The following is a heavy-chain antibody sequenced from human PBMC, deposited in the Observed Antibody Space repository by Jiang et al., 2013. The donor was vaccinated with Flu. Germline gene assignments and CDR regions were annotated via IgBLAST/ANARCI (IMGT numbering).Heavy chain of an antibody. V-gene: IGHV4-59*01. CDR3: ARGEMTTVNHYFDY. D-gene: IGHD4-17*01. J-gene: IGHJ4*02. Sequence: GLVKPSETLSLTCTVSGGYISSYYWSWIRQPPGKGLEWIGYIYYSGSTNYNPSLKSRVTISVDTSKNQFSLKLSSVTAADTAVYYCARGEMTTVNHYFDYWGQGTLVTVSS. CDR2: IYYSGST. CDR1: GGYISSYY.